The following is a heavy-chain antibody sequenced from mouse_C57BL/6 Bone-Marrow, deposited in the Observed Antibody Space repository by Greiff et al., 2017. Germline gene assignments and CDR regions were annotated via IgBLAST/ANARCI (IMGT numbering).Heavy chain of an antibody. CDR2: IDPSDSYT. Sequence: QVQLQQPGAELVMPGASVKLSCKASGYTFTSYWMHWVKQRPGQGLEWIGEIDPSDSYTNYNQKFTGKSTLTVDKASSTAYMQLSSLTSEDSAVYYCARNDYDRFAYWGQGTLVTVSA. D-gene: IGHD2-4*01. CDR1: GYTFTSYW. V-gene: IGHV1-69*01. CDR3: ARNDYDRFAY. J-gene: IGHJ3*01.